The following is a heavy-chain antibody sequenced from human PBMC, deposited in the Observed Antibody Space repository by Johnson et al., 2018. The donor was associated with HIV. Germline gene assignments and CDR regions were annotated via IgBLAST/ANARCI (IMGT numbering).Heavy chain of an antibody. V-gene: IGHV3-30*15. Sequence: QVQLVESGGGVVQPGRSLRLSCAASGFTFSSYAMHWVRQAPGKGLEWLAVISYDGSNKYYADSVKGRFTISRDNSKNTLYFQMSSLRVEDTAVYYCARLRGAFDIWGQGTMVTVSS. CDR3: ARLRGAFDI. CDR1: GFTFSSYA. J-gene: IGHJ3*02. CDR2: ISYDGSNK.